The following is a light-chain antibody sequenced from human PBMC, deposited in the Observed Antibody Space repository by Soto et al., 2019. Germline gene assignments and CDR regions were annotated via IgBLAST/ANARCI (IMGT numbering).Light chain of an antibody. CDR1: QSVSSSY. J-gene: IGKJ1*01. Sequence: EIALTQSPGTLSLSPGERATLSCGASQSVSSSYLAWYQQKPGQAPMLLIYGASTRATGIPDRFSGSGSGTDFTLTISRLEPEDFAVYYCQQFDNSLWTFGQGTKVEIK. CDR3: QQFDNSLWT. V-gene: IGKV3-20*01. CDR2: GAS.